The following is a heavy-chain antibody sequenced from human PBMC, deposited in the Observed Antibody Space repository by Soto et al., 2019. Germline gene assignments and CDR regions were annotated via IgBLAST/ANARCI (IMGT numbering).Heavy chain of an antibody. J-gene: IGHJ4*02. CDR2: ISAYNGNT. V-gene: IGHV1-18*01. CDR1: GYTFTSYG. Sequence: ASVKVSCKASGYTFTSYGISWVRQAPGQGLEWMGWISAYNGNTNYAQKLQGRVTMTTDTSTSTAYMELRSLRSDDTAVYYCARGEGGDIVVVPAALDYWGQGTLVTVSS. CDR3: ARGEGGDIVVVPAALDY. D-gene: IGHD2-2*01.